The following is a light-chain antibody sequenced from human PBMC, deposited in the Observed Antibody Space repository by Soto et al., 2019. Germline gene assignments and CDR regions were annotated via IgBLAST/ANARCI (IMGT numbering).Light chain of an antibody. J-gene: IGKJ2*01. CDR2: AAS. CDR3: QQTNNTPYT. Sequence: DIQMTQSPSSLSASVGDRVTITCRASQSISNYLNWYQQKPGKAPKLLIYAASNLQTGVPSKFSGSGSGTDFTLTISSLQPEDFATYYCQQTNNTPYTVGQGTKLEIK. CDR1: QSISNY. V-gene: IGKV1-39*01.